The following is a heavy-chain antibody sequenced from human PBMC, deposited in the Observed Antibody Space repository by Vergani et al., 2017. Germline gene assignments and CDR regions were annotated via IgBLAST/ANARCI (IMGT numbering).Heavy chain of an antibody. J-gene: IGHJ4*02. Sequence: QVQLHESGPGLVKPSATLSLTCSVSGASISSGAFSWGWIRQPPGRGLQWIGHIFQSGSPDYNASLKSRVNISLDKSKNHFSLSLSSVTAAATAVYYCVRRNNVVRETDYFDYWGQGILVTVSS. D-gene: IGHD3-10*01. CDR3: VRRNNVVRETDYFDY. CDR2: IFQSGSP. V-gene: IGHV4-30-2*01. CDR1: GASISSGAFS.